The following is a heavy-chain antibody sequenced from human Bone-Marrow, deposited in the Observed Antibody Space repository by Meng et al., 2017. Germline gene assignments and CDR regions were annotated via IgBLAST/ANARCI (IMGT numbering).Heavy chain of an antibody. CDR1: CGSISSPNW. J-gene: IGHJ5*02. CDR3: ARVIYRPSGHNYFDP. CDR2: IYHSGST. Sequence: GRLRESAPGLVTPSGTLSLPCPVSCGSISSPNWWSWGRQPPGRGLEWIGEIYHSGSTTYNPSLLSRVAISVDKSKNQFSLKLSSVTAADTAIYYCARVIYRPSGHNYFDPWGQGTLVTVSS. D-gene: IGHD1-26*01. V-gene: IGHV4-4*02.